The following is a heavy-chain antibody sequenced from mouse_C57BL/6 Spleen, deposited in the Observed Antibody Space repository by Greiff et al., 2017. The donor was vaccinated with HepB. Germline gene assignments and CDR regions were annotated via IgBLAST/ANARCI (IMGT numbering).Heavy chain of an antibody. CDR3: ARFLSSYWYFDV. J-gene: IGHJ1*03. V-gene: IGHV1-81*01. CDR2: IYPGSGNT. D-gene: IGHD2-3*01. CDR1: GYTFTSYG. Sequence: QVQLQQSGAELARPGASVKLSCKASGYTFTSYGISWVKQRTGQGLEWIGEIYPGSGNTYYNEKFKGKATLTADKSSSTAYMELRSLTSEDSAVYFCARFLSSYWYFDVWGTGTTVTVSS.